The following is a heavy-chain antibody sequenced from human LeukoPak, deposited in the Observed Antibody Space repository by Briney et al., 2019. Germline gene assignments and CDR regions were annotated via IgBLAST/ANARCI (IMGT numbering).Heavy chain of an antibody. CDR1: AYSISSGYY. CDR3: ARVNWNFKTLDN. Sequence: PSETLSLTCAVSAYSISSGYYWGWIRQPPGRGLGWVGVICVSGATYYKPSLVSRFLISVDMSKNQFFLKVRSVTAADTAVYYCARVNWNFKTLDNWGQGTLVTVSS. D-gene: IGHD1-7*01. CDR2: ICVSGAT. V-gene: IGHV4-38-2*01. J-gene: IGHJ4*02.